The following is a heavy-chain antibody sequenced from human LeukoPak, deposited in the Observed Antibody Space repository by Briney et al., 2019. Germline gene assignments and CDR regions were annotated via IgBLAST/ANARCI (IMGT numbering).Heavy chain of an antibody. CDR2: ISSSSSTI. J-gene: IGHJ4*02. CDR3: ARDLGYCSSTSCYSYFDY. Sequence: GGSLRHSCAASGFTFSSYNMNWVRQAPGKGLEWVSYISSSSSTIYYADSVKGRFTISRDNAKNSLYLQMNSLKAEDTAVYYCARDLGYCSSTSCYSYFDYWGQGTLVTVSS. D-gene: IGHD2-2*01. CDR1: GFTFSSYN. V-gene: IGHV3-48*01.